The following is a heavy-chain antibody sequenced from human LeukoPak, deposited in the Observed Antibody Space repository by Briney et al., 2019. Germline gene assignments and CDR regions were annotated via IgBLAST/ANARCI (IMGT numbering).Heavy chain of an antibody. J-gene: IGHJ4*02. CDR2: ISYDGSNK. CDR3: ARSSPELALDY. CDR1: GFTFSSYA. V-gene: IGHV3-30-3*01. Sequence: PGGSLRLSCAASGFTFSSYAMHWVRQAPGKGLEWVAVISYDGSNKYYADSVKGRFTISRDNSKNTLYLQMNSLRAEDTAVYYCARSSPELALDYWGQGTLVTVSS. D-gene: IGHD6-13*01.